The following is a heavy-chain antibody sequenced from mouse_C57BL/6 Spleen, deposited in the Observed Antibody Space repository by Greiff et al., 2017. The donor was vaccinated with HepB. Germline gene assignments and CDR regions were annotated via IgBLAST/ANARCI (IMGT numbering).Heavy chain of an antibody. V-gene: IGHV5-17*01. J-gene: IGHJ1*03. CDR2: ISSGSSTI. CDR1: GFTFSDYG. Sequence: EVRVVESGGGLVKPGGSLKLSCAASGFTFSDYGMHWVRQAPEKGLEWVAYISSGSSTIYYADTVKGRFTISRDNAKNTLFLQMTSLRSEDTAMYYCARTPDYYGSSYKYFDVWGTGTTVTVSS. CDR3: ARTPDYYGSSYKYFDV. D-gene: IGHD1-1*01.